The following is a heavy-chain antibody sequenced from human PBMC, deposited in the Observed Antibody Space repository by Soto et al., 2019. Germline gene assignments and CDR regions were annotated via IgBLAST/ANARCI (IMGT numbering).Heavy chain of an antibody. Sequence: SETLSLTCTVSGGSTSNFYWSWIRQPPGKGLEWIGYIYYSGSTNYNPSLKSRAAISVDTSKNQFSLKLSSVTAADTAVYYCARPLQYCSGGSCYYYMDVWGKGTTVTVSS. J-gene: IGHJ6*03. CDR2: IYYSGST. D-gene: IGHD2-15*01. CDR3: ARPLQYCSGGSCYYYMDV. CDR1: GGSTSNFY. V-gene: IGHV4-59*08.